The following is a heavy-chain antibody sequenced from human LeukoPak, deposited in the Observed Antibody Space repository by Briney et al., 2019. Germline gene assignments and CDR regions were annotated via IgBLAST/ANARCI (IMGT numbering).Heavy chain of an antibody. CDR3: ARGVAAMYSRGTYFDY. CDR2: INHSGST. V-gene: IGHV4-34*01. J-gene: IGHJ4*02. Sequence: SETLSLTCAVYGGSFSGYYWSWIRQPPGKGLEWIGEINHSGSTNYNPSLKSRVTISVDTSKNQLSLKLSSVTAADTAVYYCARGVAAMYSRGTYFDYWGQGTLVTVSS. CDR1: GGSFSGYY. D-gene: IGHD5-18*01.